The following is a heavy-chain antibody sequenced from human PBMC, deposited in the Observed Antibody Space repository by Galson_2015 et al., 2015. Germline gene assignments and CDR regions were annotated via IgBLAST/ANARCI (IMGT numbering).Heavy chain of an antibody. CDR2: ISYDGSNK. V-gene: IGHV3-30*18. CDR1: FFTFLLSF. D-gene: IGHD6-13*01. Sequence: SLILSFSPSFFTFLLSFLPFFLPSPGKGLEWVAVISYDGSNKYYADSVKGRFTISRDNSKNTLYLQMNSLRAEDTAVYYCAKVRYSSSWDVFDYWGQGTLVTVSS. CDR3: AKVRYSSSWDVFDY. J-gene: IGHJ4*02.